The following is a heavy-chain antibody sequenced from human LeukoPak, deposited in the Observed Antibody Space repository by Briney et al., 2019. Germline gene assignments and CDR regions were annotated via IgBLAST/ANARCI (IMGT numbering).Heavy chain of an antibody. CDR2: INHSGST. V-gene: IGHV4-34*01. CDR1: GGSFSGYY. Sequence: SETLSLTCAVYGGSFSGYYWSWIRQPPGKGLEWIGEINHSGSTDYNPSLKSRVTISVDTSKNQFSLKLSSVTAADTAVYYCARDARIAAAGPNFDYWGQGTLVTVSS. D-gene: IGHD6-13*01. CDR3: ARDARIAAAGPNFDY. J-gene: IGHJ4*02.